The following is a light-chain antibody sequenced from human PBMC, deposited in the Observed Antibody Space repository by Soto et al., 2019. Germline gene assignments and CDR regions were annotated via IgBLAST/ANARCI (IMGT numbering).Light chain of an antibody. CDR2: SAS. V-gene: IGKV1-39*01. Sequence: DIQMTQSPSSLSASVGDRVTITCRASQSIDTYLNWFQQKPGKGPQLLIYSASTLQSGVPSRFSGSGSGTDFTLTITSLQPEDFGTYYCHQTYSTPQTFGQGTRVEIK. J-gene: IGKJ1*01. CDR3: HQTYSTPQT. CDR1: QSIDTY.